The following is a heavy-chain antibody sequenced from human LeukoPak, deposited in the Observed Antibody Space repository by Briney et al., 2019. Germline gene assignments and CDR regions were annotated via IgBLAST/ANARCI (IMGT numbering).Heavy chain of an antibody. V-gene: IGHV1-69*01. Sequence: ASVKVSCKASGGTFSSYAISWVRQAPGQGLEWMGGIIPIFGTANYAQKFQGRVTITADESTSTAYMELSSLRSEDTAVYYCARDQGLGLAFDYWGQGTLVTVSS. J-gene: IGHJ4*02. D-gene: IGHD1-26*01. CDR1: GGTFSSYA. CDR3: ARDQGLGLAFDY. CDR2: IIPIFGTA.